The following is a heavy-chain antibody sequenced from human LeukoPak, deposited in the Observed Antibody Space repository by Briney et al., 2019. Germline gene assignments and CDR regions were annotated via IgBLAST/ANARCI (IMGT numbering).Heavy chain of an antibody. CDR1: GYTFTRYL. Sequence: GSVKGSFKASGYTFTRYLLHWVRPAPGQGVEGVGIINPSGGSTSYGQKFQGRVTMTRDTSTSTVYMGLSSLRSEDTAVYYCARARDYDILTRAYYFDYWGQGTLVTVSS. J-gene: IGHJ4*02. V-gene: IGHV1-46*01. CDR2: INPSGGST. D-gene: IGHD3-9*01. CDR3: ARARDYDILTRAYYFDY.